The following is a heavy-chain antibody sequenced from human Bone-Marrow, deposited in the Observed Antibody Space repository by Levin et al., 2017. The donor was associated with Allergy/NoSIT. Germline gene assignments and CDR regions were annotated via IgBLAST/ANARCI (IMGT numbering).Heavy chain of an antibody. CDR1: GFTFSSYS. D-gene: IGHD2-15*01. CDR3: ARVTLGGYYYYYGMDV. J-gene: IGHJ6*02. V-gene: IGHV3-21*01. CDR2: ISSSSSYI. Sequence: GGSLRLSCAASGFTFSSYSMNWVRQAPGKGLEWVSSISSSSSYIYYADSVKGRFTISRDNAKNSLYLQMNSLRAEDTAVYYCARVTLGGYYYYYGMDVWGQGTTVTVSS.